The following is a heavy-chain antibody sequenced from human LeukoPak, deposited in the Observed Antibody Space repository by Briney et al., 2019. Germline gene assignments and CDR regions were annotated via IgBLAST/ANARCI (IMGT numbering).Heavy chain of an antibody. V-gene: IGHV3-49*04. CDR2: IRSKLYGGTT. D-gene: IGHD3/OR15-3a*01. CDR3: TRASWTGGLDY. CDR1: GFTFGGYA. J-gene: IGHJ4*02. Sequence: PGRSLRLSCTTSGFTFGGYAMSWVRQAPGKGLEWLGFIRSKLYGGTTEDAASVKGRFTISRDDSKSIAYLQMNSLKTEDTAVYYCTRASWTGGLDYWGQGTLVTVSS.